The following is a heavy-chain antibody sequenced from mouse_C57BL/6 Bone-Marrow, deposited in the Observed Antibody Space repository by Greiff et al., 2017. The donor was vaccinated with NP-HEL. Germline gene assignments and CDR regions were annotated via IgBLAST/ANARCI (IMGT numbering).Heavy chain of an antibody. CDR2: INPSSGYT. D-gene: IGHD1-3*01. Sequence: QVQLQQSGAELAKPGASVKLSSKASGYTFTSYWMHWVKQRPGQGLEWIGYINPSSGYTKYNQKFKDKATLTADKSSSTAYMQLSSLTYEDSAVYYCARKPTKVVADIDYWGQGTTLTVSS. J-gene: IGHJ2*01. CDR3: ARKPTKVVADIDY. CDR1: GYTFTSYW. V-gene: IGHV1-7*01.